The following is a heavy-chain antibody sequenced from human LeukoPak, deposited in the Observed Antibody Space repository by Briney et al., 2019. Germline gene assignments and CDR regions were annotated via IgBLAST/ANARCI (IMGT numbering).Heavy chain of an antibody. D-gene: IGHD5-24*01. CDR1: GGSFSGYF. J-gene: IGHJ4*02. Sequence: KPSETLSLTCAVYGGSFSGYFWSWIRQPPGKGLEWIGEINHSGSTNYNPSLKSRVTISVDTSKNQFSLKLSSVTAADTAVYYCARLGNRDGYNYFLDYWGQGTLVTVSS. CDR3: ARLGNRDGYNYFLDY. CDR2: INHSGST. V-gene: IGHV4-34*01.